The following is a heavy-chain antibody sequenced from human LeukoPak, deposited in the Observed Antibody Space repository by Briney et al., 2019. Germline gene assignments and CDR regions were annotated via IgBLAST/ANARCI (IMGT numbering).Heavy chain of an antibody. CDR1: GFTFSRNA. J-gene: IGHJ4*02. V-gene: IGHV3-23*01. Sequence: GGSPRLSCAASGFTFSRNAMNWVRQAPGKGLEWVAAISGNGLGTYYADSVKGRFNISRDNSRSTLYLQMNSLRIEDTAFYYCAKDANYLRSSGYLIPIDFWGQGTLVTVSS. CDR3: AKDANYLRSSGYLIPIDF. CDR2: ISGNGLGT. D-gene: IGHD3-22*01.